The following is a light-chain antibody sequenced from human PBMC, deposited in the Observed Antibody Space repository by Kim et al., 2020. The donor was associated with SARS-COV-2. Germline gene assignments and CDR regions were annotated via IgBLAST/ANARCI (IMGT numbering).Light chain of an antibody. CDR1: SNNVGNQG. CDR2: RNN. V-gene: IGLV10-54*01. J-gene: IGLJ3*02. Sequence: SKGLRQTATLTCTGNSNNVGNQGAAWLQQHQGHPPKLLSYRNNNRPSGVSERLSASRSGNTASLTITGLQPEDEADYYCSTWDSSLNEWVFGGGTQLTVL. CDR3: STWDSSLNEWV.